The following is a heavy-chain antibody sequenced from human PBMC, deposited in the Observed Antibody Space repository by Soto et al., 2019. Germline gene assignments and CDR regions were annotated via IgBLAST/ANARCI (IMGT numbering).Heavy chain of an antibody. D-gene: IGHD3-16*01. V-gene: IGHV3-11*01. CDR1: GFSFIDYY. CDR2: TTSSGSTK. J-gene: IGHJ4*02. Sequence: GGSXRLSCAASGFSFIDYYMSWIRHTPGGGLEWISYTTSSGSTKYYADSVKGRFTVSRDNAKNSMYLQMNSLRAEDTAVYYCARSYGLIWGPGTLVTV. CDR3: ARSYGLI.